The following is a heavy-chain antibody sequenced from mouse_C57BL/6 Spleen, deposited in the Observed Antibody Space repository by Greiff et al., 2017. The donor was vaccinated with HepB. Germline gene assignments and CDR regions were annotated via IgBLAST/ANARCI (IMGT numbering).Heavy chain of an antibody. CDR2: INPNYGAT. D-gene: IGHD1-1*01. CDR1: GYSFTDYN. J-gene: IGHJ4*01. Sequence: EVQLQESGPELVKPGASVKISCKASGYSFTDYNMNWVKQSNGKSLEWIGVINPNYGATSYNQKFKGKATLTVDQSSSTAYMQLNSLTSEDSAVYYCARGHYYGSRIYAMDYWGQGTSVTVSS. CDR3: ARGHYYGSRIYAMDY. V-gene: IGHV1-39*01.